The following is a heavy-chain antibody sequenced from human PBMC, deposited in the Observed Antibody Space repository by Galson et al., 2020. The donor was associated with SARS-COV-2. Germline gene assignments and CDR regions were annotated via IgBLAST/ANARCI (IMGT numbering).Heavy chain of an antibody. V-gene: IGHV1-69*06. CDR2: IIPIFGTA. CDR3: ARTSARPASWFYYYGMDV. Sequence: SVKVSCKASGGTFSSYAISWVRQAPGQGLEWMGRIIPIFGTANYAQKFQGRVTITADKSTSTAYMELSSLRSEDTAVYYCARTSARPASWFYYYGMDVWGQGTTVTVSS. J-gene: IGHJ6*02. D-gene: IGHD6-6*01. CDR1: GGTFSSYA.